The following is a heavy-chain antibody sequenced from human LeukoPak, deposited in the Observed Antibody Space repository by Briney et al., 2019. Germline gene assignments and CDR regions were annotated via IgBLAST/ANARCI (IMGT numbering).Heavy chain of an antibody. Sequence: ASVKVSCKASGYTFTGYYMHWVRQAPGQGLEWIGRIHPNSGGTNYAQKFQGRVTMTRDTSISTAYLELSRLRSDDTAVYYCATRLRFLEWLSLWGQGTLVTVSS. J-gene: IGHJ4*02. CDR2: IHPNSGGT. CDR1: GYTFTGYY. D-gene: IGHD3-3*01. V-gene: IGHV1-2*06. CDR3: ATRLRFLEWLSL.